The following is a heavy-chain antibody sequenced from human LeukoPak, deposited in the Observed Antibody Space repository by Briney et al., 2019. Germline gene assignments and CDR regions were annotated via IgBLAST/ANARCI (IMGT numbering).Heavy chain of an antibody. CDR1: GGSISSGSYY. J-gene: IGHJ4*02. CDR3: ARGYWFYFDY. V-gene: IGHV4-61*02. D-gene: IGHD2-8*02. Sequence: SESLSLTCTVSGGSISSGSYYWSWIRQPAGKGLEWIGRIYISGTTNYNPSLKSRVTISADTSKNQFSLKVTSVTAADTAVYYCARGYWFYFDYWGQGTLVTVSS. CDR2: IYISGTT.